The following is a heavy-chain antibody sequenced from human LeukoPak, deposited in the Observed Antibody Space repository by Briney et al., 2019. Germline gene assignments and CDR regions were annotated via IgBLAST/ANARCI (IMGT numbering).Heavy chain of an antibody. CDR2: INPNSGGT. D-gene: IGHD3-3*01. V-gene: IGHV1-2*02. Sequence: GASVKVSCKASGYTFTGYYMHWVRQAPGQGLEWMGWINPNSGGTNYAQKFQGRVTMTRDTSISTAYMELSRLRSDDTAVYYCARVGVLRFLEWFNDYWGHGTLVTVSS. CDR1: GYTFTGYY. J-gene: IGHJ4*01. CDR3: ARVGVLRFLEWFNDY.